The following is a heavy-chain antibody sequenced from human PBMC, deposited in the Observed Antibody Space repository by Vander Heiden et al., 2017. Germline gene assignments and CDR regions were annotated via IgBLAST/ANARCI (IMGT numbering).Heavy chain of an antibody. J-gene: IGHJ4*02. CDR3: ARARDGYLADYFDY. CDR2: IYYSGTA. V-gene: IGHV4-39*01. CDR1: GDFVRNNYYY. D-gene: IGHD5-12*01. Sequence: QLQLRGSGPGPLKPSEALSLPSEVSGDFVRNNYYYWGWIRQPPGKGLEWIGNIYYSGTAFYNPSLKSRVTISVDTSTNQFSLRLRSVTAADTAVYYCARARDGYLADYFDYWGQGSLVTVSS.